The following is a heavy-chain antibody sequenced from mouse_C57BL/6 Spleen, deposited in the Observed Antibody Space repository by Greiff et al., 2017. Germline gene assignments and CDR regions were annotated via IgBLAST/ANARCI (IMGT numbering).Heavy chain of an antibody. CDR3: ARRGRGYWYFDV. J-gene: IGHJ1*03. CDR2: IDPSDSYT. V-gene: IGHV1-69*01. D-gene: IGHD3-3*01. CDR1: GYTFTSYW. Sequence: VQLQQPGAELVMPGASVKLSCKASGYTFTSYWMHWVKQRTGQGLEWIGEIDPSDSYTNYNQKFKGKSTLTVDKSSSTAYMQLSSLTSEDSAVYYCARRGRGYWYFDVWGTGTTVTVAS.